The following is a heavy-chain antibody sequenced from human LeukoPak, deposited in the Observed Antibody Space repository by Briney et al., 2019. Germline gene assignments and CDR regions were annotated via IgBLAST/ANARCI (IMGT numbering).Heavy chain of an antibody. CDR1: GFTFSSYA. CDR3: ARASDSSGYPDY. Sequence: GGSLRLSCAASGFTFSSYAMHWVRQAPGQRLEWMGWINAGNGNTKYSQKFQGRVTITRDTSASTAYMELSSLRSEDTAVYYCARASDSSGYPDYWGQGTLVTVSS. D-gene: IGHD6-19*01. J-gene: IGHJ4*02. CDR2: INAGNGNT. V-gene: IGHV1-3*01.